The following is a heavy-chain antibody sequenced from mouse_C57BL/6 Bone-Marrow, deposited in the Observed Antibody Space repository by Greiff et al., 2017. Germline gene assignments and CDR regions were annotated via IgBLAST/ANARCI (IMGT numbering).Heavy chain of an antibody. J-gene: IGHJ4*01. CDR2: IYPRSGNT. V-gene: IGHV1-81*01. CDR3: AGSWILEAMDY. CDR1: GYTFTSYG. D-gene: IGHD2-3*01. Sequence: VKVVESGAELARPGASVKLSCKASGYTFTSYGISWVKQRTGQGLEWIGEIYPRSGNTYYNEKFKGKATLTAEKSSSTAYMELRSLTSEDSAVYFCAGSWILEAMDYWGQGTSVTVSS.